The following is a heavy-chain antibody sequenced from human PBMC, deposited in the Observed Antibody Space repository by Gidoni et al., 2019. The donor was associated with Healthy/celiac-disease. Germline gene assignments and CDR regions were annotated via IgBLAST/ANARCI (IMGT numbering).Heavy chain of an antibody. J-gene: IGHJ4*02. CDR1: GGSVSSGSYY. V-gene: IGHV4-61*01. Sequence: QVQLQESGPGLVKPSETLSLTCTVPGGSVSSGSYYWSWIRQPPGKGLEWIGYIYYSGSTNYNPSLKSRVTISVDTSKNQFSLKLSSVTAADTAVYYCARVRQQLDFDYWGQGTLVTVSS. CDR3: ARVRQQLDFDY. CDR2: IYYSGST. D-gene: IGHD6-13*01.